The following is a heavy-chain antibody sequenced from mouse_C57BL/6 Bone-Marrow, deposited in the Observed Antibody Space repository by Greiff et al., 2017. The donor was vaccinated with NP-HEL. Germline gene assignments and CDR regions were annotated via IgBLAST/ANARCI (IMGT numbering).Heavy chain of an antibody. V-gene: IGHV5-4*01. CDR1: GFTFSSYA. J-gene: IGHJ2*01. D-gene: IGHD2-2*01. CDR2: ISDGGSYT. Sequence: EVMLVESVGGLVKPGGSLKLSCAASGFTFSSYAMSWVRQTPEKRLEWVATISDGGSYTYYPDNVKGRFTISRDNAKNNLYLQMSHLKSEDTAMYYCARDQGSTMVTTFDYWGQGTTLTVSS. CDR3: ARDQGSTMVTTFDY.